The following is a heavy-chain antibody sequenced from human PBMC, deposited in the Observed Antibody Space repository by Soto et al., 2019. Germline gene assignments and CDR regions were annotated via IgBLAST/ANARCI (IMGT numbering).Heavy chain of an antibody. Sequence: VGSLRLSCAGSGFTFSDYFITWIRQAPGKGLEWISYINNDATYRKYADSVKGRFTVSRDNAKNSVFLQMNSLRPEDTALYYCGKGDTIFGVVDDWGPGTLVTVSS. CDR1: GFTFSDYF. V-gene: IGHV3-11*06. J-gene: IGHJ4*02. D-gene: IGHD3-3*01. CDR3: GKGDTIFGVVDD. CDR2: INNDATYR.